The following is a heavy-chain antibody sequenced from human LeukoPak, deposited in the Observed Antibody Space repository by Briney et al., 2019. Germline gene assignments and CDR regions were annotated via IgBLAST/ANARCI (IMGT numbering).Heavy chain of an antibody. CDR2: IYPGDSDT. CDR1: GYRLTNNW. Sequence: GESLQISCKISGYRLTNNWIGWVRQVPGKGLEWMGLIYPGDSDTRYSPSFQGQVTISADKSISTAYLQWSSLKASDTAMYYCARHPTPRGPFGYWGQGTLVTVSS. V-gene: IGHV5-51*01. J-gene: IGHJ4*02. CDR3: ARHPTPRGPFGY.